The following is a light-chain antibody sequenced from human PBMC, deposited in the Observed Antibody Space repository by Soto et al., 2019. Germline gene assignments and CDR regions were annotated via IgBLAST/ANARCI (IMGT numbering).Light chain of an antibody. CDR1: SSHIGSNT. J-gene: IGLJ1*01. CDR3: AAWDDSLNGRYV. CDR2: SNN. Sequence: LTQPPSASGTPGQRVIISCSGSSSHIGSNTVNWYQQLPGTAPKLLIYSNNQRPSGVPDRFSGSKSGTSASLAISGLQSEDEADYYCAAWDDSLNGRYVFGTGTKVTVL. V-gene: IGLV1-44*01.